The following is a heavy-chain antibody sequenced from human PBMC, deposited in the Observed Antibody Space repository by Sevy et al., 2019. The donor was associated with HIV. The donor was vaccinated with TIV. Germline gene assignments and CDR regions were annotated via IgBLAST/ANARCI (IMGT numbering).Heavy chain of an antibody. Sequence: GGSLRLSCAASGFTFSSYSMHWVRQAPGKGLEWVAVISYDGSNKYYADSVKGRFTISRDNSKNTLYLQMNSLRAEDTAVYYCAKDRGGRGAAGLDYWGQGTLVTVSS. D-gene: IGHD6-13*01. CDR3: AKDRGGRGAAGLDY. V-gene: IGHV3-30*18. J-gene: IGHJ4*02. CDR2: ISYDGSNK. CDR1: GFTFSSYS.